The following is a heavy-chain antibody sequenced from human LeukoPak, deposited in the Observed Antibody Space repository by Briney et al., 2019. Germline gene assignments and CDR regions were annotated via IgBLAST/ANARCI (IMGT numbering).Heavy chain of an antibody. J-gene: IGHJ4*02. CDR2: ISSDGSSR. Sequence: GGSLRLSCAASGFTFRNHWMHWVRQTPGKGLVWVSRISSDGSSRTYADSVKGRFTISRDNAKNTLYLQMNNLRAEDTAMYYCARDQRVTGRPDIDYWGQGTLVIVSS. CDR1: GFTFRNHW. V-gene: IGHV3-74*03. D-gene: IGHD6-6*01. CDR3: ARDQRVTGRPDIDY.